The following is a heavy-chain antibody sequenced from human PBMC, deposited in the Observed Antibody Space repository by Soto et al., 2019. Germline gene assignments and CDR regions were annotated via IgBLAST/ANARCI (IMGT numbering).Heavy chain of an antibody. D-gene: IGHD5-18*01. CDR3: AREGGDTVMVAYGLDV. Sequence: QVQLVRSGAEVKKPGSSVKVSCKASGDTFSSYSFSWVRQAPGQGLEWMGRIIPILDIANYAQKFQGRVTITADKSTSTAYMDLSSLRSEDTAVYFCAREGGDTVMVAYGLDVWGQGTTVTVSS. CDR2: IIPILDIA. V-gene: IGHV1-69*08. CDR1: GDTFSSYS. J-gene: IGHJ6*02.